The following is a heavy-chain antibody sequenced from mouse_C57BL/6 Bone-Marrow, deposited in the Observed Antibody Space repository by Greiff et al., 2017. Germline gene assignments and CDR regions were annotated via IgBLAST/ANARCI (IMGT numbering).Heavy chain of an antibody. D-gene: IGHD1-1*01. CDR3: AIGYGRSYDARDY. V-gene: IGHV1-82*01. Sequence: VKLMESGPELVKPGASVKISCKASGYAFSSSWMNWVKQRPGKGLEWIGRIYPGDGDTNYNGKFKGKATLTEDKSSSTAYMQLSSLTSEDSAVDFCAIGYGRSYDARDYGIQGSSLTVSS. CDR2: IYPGDGDT. CDR1: GYAFSSSW. J-gene: IGHJ4*01.